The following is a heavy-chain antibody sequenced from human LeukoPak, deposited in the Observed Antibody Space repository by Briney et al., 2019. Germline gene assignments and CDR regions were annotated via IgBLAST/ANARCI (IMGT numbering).Heavy chain of an antibody. J-gene: IGHJ3*02. CDR3: ARDRRRTGTDDAFDI. CDR1: GYTFTGYY. CDR2: INPNSGGT. V-gene: IGHV1-2*04. D-gene: IGHD1-7*01. Sequence: ASVKVSCKASGYTFTGYYMHWVRQAPGQGLEWMGWINPNSGGTNYAQKFQGWVTMTRDTSISTAYMELSRLRSDDTAVYYCARDRRRTGTDDAFDIWGQGTMVTVSS.